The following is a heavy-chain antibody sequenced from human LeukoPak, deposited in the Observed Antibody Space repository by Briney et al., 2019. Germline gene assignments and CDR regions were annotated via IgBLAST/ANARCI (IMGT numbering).Heavy chain of an antibody. CDR3: ARGPGDFDASDI. Sequence: PGGSLRLSCTASGFTFSRYWMSWVRQAPGKGREWVAHIKENGNEQYYAESVKGRFTISRDNAEKSLYLQMNSLRAEDTAVYYCARGPGDFDASDIWGQGTMVTVSS. CDR1: GFTFSRYW. J-gene: IGHJ3*02. V-gene: IGHV3-7*01. D-gene: IGHD1-14*01. CDR2: IKENGNEQ.